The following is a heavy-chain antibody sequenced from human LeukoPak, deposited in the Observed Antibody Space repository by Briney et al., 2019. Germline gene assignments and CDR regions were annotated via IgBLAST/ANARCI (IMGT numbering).Heavy chain of an antibody. CDR1: GGSISSGDYY. V-gene: IGHV4-30-4*01. CDR3: AGEYSSSPGRTFDY. D-gene: IGHD6-6*01. CDR2: IYYSGST. J-gene: IGHJ4*02. Sequence: SETLSLTCTVSGGSISSGDYYWSWIRQPPGKGLEWIGYIYYSGSTYYNPSLKSRVTISVDTSKNQFSLKLSSVTAADTAVYYCAGEYSSSPGRTFDYWGQGTLVTVSS.